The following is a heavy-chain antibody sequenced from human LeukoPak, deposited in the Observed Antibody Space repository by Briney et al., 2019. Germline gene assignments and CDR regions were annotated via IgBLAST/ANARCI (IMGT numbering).Heavy chain of an antibody. CDR3: ARVRGYCSGGSCSGFDY. CDR1: GFTLSSYG. Sequence: GGSLRLSCAASGFTLSSYGMHWVRQAPGKGLEWVAVIWYDGSNKYYADSVKGRFTISRDNSKNTLYLQMNSLRAEDTAVYYCARVRGYCSGGSCSGFDYWGQGTLVTVSS. J-gene: IGHJ4*02. D-gene: IGHD2-15*01. V-gene: IGHV3-33*01. CDR2: IWYDGSNK.